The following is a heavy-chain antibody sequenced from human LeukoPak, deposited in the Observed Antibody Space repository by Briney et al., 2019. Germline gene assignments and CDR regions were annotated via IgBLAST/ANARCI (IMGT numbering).Heavy chain of an antibody. D-gene: IGHD2/OR15-2a*01. V-gene: IGHV5-51*01. CDR1: GYSFTSYW. CDR2: IYPGDSDT. CDR3: ARQASRSTIIVLAPGAFDI. Sequence: GESLKISCKGSGYSFTSYWIGWVRQMPGKGLEWMGIIYPGDSDTRYSPSFQGQVTISADKSISTAYLQWSSLKASDTALHYGARQASRSTIIVLAPGAFDIWGQGTMVTVSS. J-gene: IGHJ3*02.